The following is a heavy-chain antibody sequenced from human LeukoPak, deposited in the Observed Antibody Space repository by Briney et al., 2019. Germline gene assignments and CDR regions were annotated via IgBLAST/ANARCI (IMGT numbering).Heavy chain of an antibody. J-gene: IGHJ3*02. V-gene: IGHV4-4*07. Sequence: SETLSLTCFVSGDSINKFYWSWIRQPTGKGLEWIGRVSSSGNTDYNPSLENRVSMSVDTSRNQFSLRLRSMTAADTAVYFCARGPYSYDSSGAFDIWGQGTMVTVSS. CDR1: GDSINKFY. CDR2: VSSSGNT. D-gene: IGHD3-22*01. CDR3: ARGPYSYDSSGAFDI.